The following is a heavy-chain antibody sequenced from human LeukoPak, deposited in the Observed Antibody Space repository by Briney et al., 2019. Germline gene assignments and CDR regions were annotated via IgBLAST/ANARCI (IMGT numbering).Heavy chain of an antibody. CDR3: ARAGYCSRGICYSFDY. D-gene: IGHD2-15*01. Sequence: PGGSLRLSCVVSGFTFNSCWMNWVRQAPGKGLEWVSYISNSGRTIYYADSVKGRFTISRDNAKNSLYLQMDSLRAEDAAVYYCARAGYCSRGICYSFDYWGQGTLVTVSS. CDR2: ISNSGRTI. J-gene: IGHJ4*02. V-gene: IGHV3-48*04. CDR1: GFTFNSCW.